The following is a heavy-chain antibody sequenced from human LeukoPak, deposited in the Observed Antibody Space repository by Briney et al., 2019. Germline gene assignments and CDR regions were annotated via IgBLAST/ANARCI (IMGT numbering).Heavy chain of an antibody. CDR1: GFTFSDYW. J-gene: IGHJ4*02. CDR3: ARRGGSSSRRSPIDY. V-gene: IGHV3-7*01. Sequence: GGSLRLSCTASGFTFSDYWMTWVRQAPGRGPEWVANIKQDGSQRYYVDSVRGRFTISRDNAKNSLFLQMSGLRAEDTAVYYCARRGGSSSRRSPIDYWGQGTLVTVSS. CDR2: IKQDGSQR. D-gene: IGHD6-6*01.